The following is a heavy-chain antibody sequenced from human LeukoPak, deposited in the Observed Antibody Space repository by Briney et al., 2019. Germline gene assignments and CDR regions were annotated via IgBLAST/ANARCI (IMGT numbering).Heavy chain of an antibody. J-gene: IGHJ4*02. CDR3: ARDPASPYCSSTSCYTGD. Sequence: ASVKVSCKASGGTFSSYAISWVRQAPGQGLEWMGGIIPILGIANYAQKFQGRVTITADKSTSTAYMELSSLRSEDTAVYYCARDPASPYCSSTSCYTGDWGQGTLVTVSS. CDR1: GGTFSSYA. D-gene: IGHD2-2*02. CDR2: IIPILGIA. V-gene: IGHV1-69*10.